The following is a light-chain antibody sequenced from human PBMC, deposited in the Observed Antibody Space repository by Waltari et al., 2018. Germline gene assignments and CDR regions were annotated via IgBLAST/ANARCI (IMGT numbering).Light chain of an antibody. CDR2: GAF. CDR1: HGVTNNF. V-gene: IGKV3-20*01. Sequence: EIVLTQSPGTLSLSPGGRATLSCRASHGVTNNFLAWYQQKLGQGPRLLIYGAFLRATGVPDRFSGSGSGTDFTRTISRLEHEDFAVYFCHQYGGAPYTFGQGTKLEIK. J-gene: IGKJ2*01. CDR3: HQYGGAPYT.